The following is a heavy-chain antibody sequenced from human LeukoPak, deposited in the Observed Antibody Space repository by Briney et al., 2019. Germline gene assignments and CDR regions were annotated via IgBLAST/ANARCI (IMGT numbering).Heavy chain of an antibody. D-gene: IGHD3-22*01. CDR3: AGDDSSGSYGMDV. CDR1: GFTFDDYA. J-gene: IGHJ6*02. CDR2: ISWNSGSI. Sequence: PGGSLRLSCAASGFTFDDYAMHWVRQAPGKGLEWVSGISWNSGSIGYADSVKGRFTISRDNAKNSLYLQMNSLRAEDTAVYYCAGDDSSGSYGMDVWGQGTTVTVSS. V-gene: IGHV3-9*01.